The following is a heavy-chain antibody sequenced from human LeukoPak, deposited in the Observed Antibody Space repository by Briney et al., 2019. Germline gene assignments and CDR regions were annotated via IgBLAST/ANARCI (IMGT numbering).Heavy chain of an antibody. CDR1: GFTFSSYS. D-gene: IGHD3-22*01. V-gene: IGHV3-21*01. J-gene: IGHJ3*02. CDR3: ARAYYYDSSGSVPYAFDI. Sequence: GGSLRLSCAASGFTFSSYSMNWVRQAPGKGLEWVSSISSSSSYIYYADSVKGRLTISRDNAKNSLYLQMNSLRAEDTAVYYCARAYYYDSSGSVPYAFDIWGQGTMVTVSS. CDR2: ISSSSSYI.